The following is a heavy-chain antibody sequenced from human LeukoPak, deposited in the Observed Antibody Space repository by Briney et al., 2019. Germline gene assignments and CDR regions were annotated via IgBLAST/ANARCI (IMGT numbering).Heavy chain of an antibody. Sequence: PGGSLRLSCAASGFTVSSNYMSWVRQAPGKGLEWVSVIYSGGSTYYADSVKGRFTISRDNSKNTLYLQMNSLRAEDTAVYYCARVNMVRGTSFDPWGQGTLVTVSS. CDR2: IYSGGST. CDR3: ARVNMVRGTSFDP. D-gene: IGHD3-10*01. V-gene: IGHV3-53*01. CDR1: GFTVSSNY. J-gene: IGHJ5*02.